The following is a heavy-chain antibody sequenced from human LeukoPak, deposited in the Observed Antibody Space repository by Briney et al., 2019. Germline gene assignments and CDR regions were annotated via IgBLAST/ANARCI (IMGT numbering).Heavy chain of an antibody. CDR3: AKVIYSSSWPVYFDY. CDR1: GFTFSSYG. Sequence: GGSLRLSCAASGFTFSSYGMHWVRQAPGKGLEWVAFIRCDGSNKYYADSVKGRFTISRDNSKNTLYLQMNSLRAEDTAVYYCAKVIYSSSWPVYFDYWGQGTLVTVSS. J-gene: IGHJ4*02. D-gene: IGHD6-13*01. V-gene: IGHV3-30*02. CDR2: IRCDGSNK.